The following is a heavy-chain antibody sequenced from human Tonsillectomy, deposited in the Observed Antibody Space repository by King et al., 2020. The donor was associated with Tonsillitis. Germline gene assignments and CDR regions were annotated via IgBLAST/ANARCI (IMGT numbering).Heavy chain of an antibody. CDR3: ARIRAWPNSFDP. CDR2: ISPGGIQ. V-gene: IGHV3-11*01. Sequence: VQLVESGGGLVKPGGSLRLSCAASGFTFSNFYMAWVRQAPGKGLERVSHISPGGIQYYSDSVEGRFIISRDNAKCSVFLQLSSLRAEDSAVYFCARIRAWPNSFDPWGQGTLVTVSS. J-gene: IGHJ5*02. CDR1: GFTFSNFY.